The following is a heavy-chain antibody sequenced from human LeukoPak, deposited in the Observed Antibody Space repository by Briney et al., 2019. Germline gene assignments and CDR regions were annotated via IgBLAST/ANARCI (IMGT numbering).Heavy chain of an antibody. CDR1: GYTFTSYG. V-gene: IGHV1-18*01. Sequence: ASVKVSCKASGYTFTSYGISWVRQAPGQGLEWMGWISAYNGNTNYAQKLQGRVTMTTDTSTSTAYMELRSLRSDDTAVYYCARVGYCSGDRCYLHFDYWGQGTLVTVSS. J-gene: IGHJ4*02. CDR2: ISAYNGNT. CDR3: ARVGYCSGDRCYLHFDY. D-gene: IGHD2-15*01.